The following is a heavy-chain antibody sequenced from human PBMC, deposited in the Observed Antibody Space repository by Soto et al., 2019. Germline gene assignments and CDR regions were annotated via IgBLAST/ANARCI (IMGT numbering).Heavy chain of an antibody. CDR3: ARARGDYGSGSYWWFDP. Sequence: SVKVSCKASGGTFSSYAISWVRQAPGQGLEWMGGIIPIFGTANYAQKFQGRVTITADESTSTAYMELSSLRSEDTAVYYCARARGDYGSGSYWWFDPWGQGTLVTVS. CDR1: GGTFSSYA. V-gene: IGHV1-69*13. CDR2: IIPIFGTA. J-gene: IGHJ5*02. D-gene: IGHD3-10*01.